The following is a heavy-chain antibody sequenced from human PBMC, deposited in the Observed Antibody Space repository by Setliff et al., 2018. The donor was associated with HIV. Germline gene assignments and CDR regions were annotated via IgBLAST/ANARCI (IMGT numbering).Heavy chain of an antibody. D-gene: IGHD3-10*01. CDR1: GYTFTSYD. J-gene: IGHJ4*02. Sequence: ATVKVSCKASGYTFTSYDINWVRQGTGQGLQWMGWMNPDSGNTGYAQKFQGRVTMTRNTSTSTAYMELSSLRSEDTAVYYCARVPPRWFGQLLYLQAFDYWGQGTLVTVSS. CDR3: ARVPPRWFGQLLYLQAFDY. V-gene: IGHV1-8*01. CDR2: MNPDSGNT.